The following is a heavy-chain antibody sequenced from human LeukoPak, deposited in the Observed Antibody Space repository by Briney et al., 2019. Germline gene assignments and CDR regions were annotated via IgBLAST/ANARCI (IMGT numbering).Heavy chain of an antibody. V-gene: IGHV3-74*01. CDR2: INSDGSST. J-gene: IGHJ5*02. CDR1: GFTFSSYW. Sequence: GGSLRLSCAASGFTFSSYWMHWVRQAPGKGLVWVSRINSDGSSTSYADSAKGRSTISRDNAKNSLYLQMNSLRAEDTAVYYCARGQVSSRLHLLIAAAGTSWFDPWGQGTLVTVSS. D-gene: IGHD6-13*01. CDR3: ARGQVSSRLHLLIAAAGTSWFDP.